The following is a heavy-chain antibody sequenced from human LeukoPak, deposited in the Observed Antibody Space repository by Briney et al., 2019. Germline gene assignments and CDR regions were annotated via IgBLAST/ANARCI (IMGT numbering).Heavy chain of an antibody. CDR1: RGSISGFY. CDR2: IYYSGSS. D-gene: IGHD5-18*01. J-gene: IGHJ3*02. CDR3: ARGEQVGYSYGSDAFDI. V-gene: IGHV4-59*01. Sequence: SETLSLTCTISRGSISGFYWSWIRQPPGKGLEWIGYIYYSGSSNYNPSLKSRVTISVDTSKNQFSLKLSSVTAADTAVYYCARGEQVGYSYGSDAFDIWGQGTMVTVSS.